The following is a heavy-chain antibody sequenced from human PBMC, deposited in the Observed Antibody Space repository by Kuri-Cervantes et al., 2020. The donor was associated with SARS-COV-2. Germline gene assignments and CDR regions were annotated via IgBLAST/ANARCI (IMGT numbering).Heavy chain of an antibody. CDR3: ARRSGYYGVDV. J-gene: IGHJ6*02. Sequence: GGSLRLSCAASGFTFSSYDMHWVRQATGKGLEWVSAIGTAGDTYYPGSVKGRFTISRENAKNSLYLQMNSLRAGDTAVYYCARRSGYYGVDVWGQGTTVTVSS. CDR2: IGTAGDT. CDR1: GFTFSSYD. V-gene: IGHV3-13*01.